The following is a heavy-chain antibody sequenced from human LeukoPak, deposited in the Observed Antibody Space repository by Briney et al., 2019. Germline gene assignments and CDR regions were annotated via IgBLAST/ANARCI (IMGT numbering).Heavy chain of an antibody. CDR3: ARWRSQLSEFDL. V-gene: IGHV3-7*01. Sequence: GGSLRLSCAGSGVAFSSHWIGWVRQAPGKGLEWVDHIDQDGSQKYYVYSGEGRFAISRDNAKNSLYLQMNSLRAEDTAIYYCARWRSQLSEFDLWGQGTLATISS. D-gene: IGHD5-18*01. CDR2: IDQDGSQK. J-gene: IGHJ4*02. CDR1: GVAFSSHW.